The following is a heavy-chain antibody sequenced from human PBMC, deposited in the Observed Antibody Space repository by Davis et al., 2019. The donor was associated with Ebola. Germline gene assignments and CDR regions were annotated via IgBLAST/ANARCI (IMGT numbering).Heavy chain of an antibody. CDR2: MNPNSGGT. V-gene: IGHV1-2*02. D-gene: IGHD3-3*01. Sequence: ASVKVSCKASGYIFTDYYIHWVRQAPGQGLEWMGWMNPNSGGTNYAQKFQGSVTMTRDTSISAAYMELSRLRSDDTAVYYCARDRRRITIFGVVTSPYYYYGMDVWGQGTTVTVSS. J-gene: IGHJ6*02. CDR3: ARDRRRITIFGVVTSPYYYYGMDV. CDR1: GYIFTDYY.